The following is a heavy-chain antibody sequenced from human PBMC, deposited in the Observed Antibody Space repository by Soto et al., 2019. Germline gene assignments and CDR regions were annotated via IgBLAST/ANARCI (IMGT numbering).Heavy chain of an antibody. J-gene: IGHJ3*02. CDR3: VKDRTAVVRGAFDI. Sequence: ESGGDLVQPGRSLRLSCAASGFTFDDYAMHWVRQPPGKGLEWVSTVSWNSANIVYADSVKGRFTISRDNARNSLSLQMNSLRVEDTALYYCVKDRTAVVRGAFDIWGQGTMVTVSS. D-gene: IGHD6-19*01. V-gene: IGHV3-9*01. CDR2: VSWNSANI. CDR1: GFTFDDYA.